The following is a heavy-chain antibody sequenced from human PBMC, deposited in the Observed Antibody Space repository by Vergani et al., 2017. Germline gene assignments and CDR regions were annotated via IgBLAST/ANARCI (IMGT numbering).Heavy chain of an antibody. Sequence: QVQLVESGGGVVQPGRSLRLSCAASGFTFSSYGMHWVRQAPGKGLEWVAVISYDGSNKYYADSVKGRFTISRDNSKNTLYLQMNSLRAEDTAVYYCAKPITMVRGVAMDYYYGMDVWGQGTTVTVSS. CDR2: ISYDGSNK. D-gene: IGHD3-10*01. CDR1: GFTFSSYG. V-gene: IGHV3-30*18. CDR3: AKPITMVRGVAMDYYYGMDV. J-gene: IGHJ6*02.